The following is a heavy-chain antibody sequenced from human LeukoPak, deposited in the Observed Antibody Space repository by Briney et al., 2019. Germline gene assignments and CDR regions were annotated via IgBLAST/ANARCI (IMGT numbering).Heavy chain of an antibody. CDR2: IYYSGST. Sequence: SETLSLTCTVSGGSISSTTYYWGWIRQPPGKGLEWIGSIYYSGSTYYNPSLKSRVTISVDTSKSQFSLKLSSVTAADTAVYYCAGLRDVNGYSNSWFPYYFDYWGQGTLVTVSS. D-gene: IGHD6-13*01. CDR3: AGLRDVNGYSNSWFPYYFDY. J-gene: IGHJ4*02. V-gene: IGHV4-39*01. CDR1: GGSISSTTYY.